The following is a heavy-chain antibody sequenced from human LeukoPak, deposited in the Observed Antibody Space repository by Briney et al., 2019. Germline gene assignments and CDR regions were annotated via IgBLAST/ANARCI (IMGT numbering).Heavy chain of an antibody. CDR2: ISGSGGST. CDR1: GFTFSSYA. Sequence: PGGTLRLSCAASGFTFSSYAMSWVRQAPGKGLEWVSAISGSGGSTYYAASVKGRFTISRDNSKNTLYLQMKSLRAEDTAVYYCAKEDYYDSSGPVDYGGQGTLVTVSS. CDR3: AKEDYYDSSGPVDY. D-gene: IGHD3-22*01. J-gene: IGHJ4*02. V-gene: IGHV3-23*01.